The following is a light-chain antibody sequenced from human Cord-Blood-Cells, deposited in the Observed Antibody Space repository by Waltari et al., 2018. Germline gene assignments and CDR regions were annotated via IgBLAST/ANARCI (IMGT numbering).Light chain of an antibody. J-gene: IGLJ2*01. V-gene: IGLV2-8*01. CDR3: SSYAGSNKIVV. CDR2: EVS. Sequence: QSALTQPPSASGSPGQSVTISCTGTSSDVGGYNYVSWYQQHPGKARKLMIYEVSKRPSGAPYRFSGPKSGNTPTLTVSVLQAEDEADYYCSSYAGSNKIVVFGGGTKLTVL. CDR1: SSDVGGYNY.